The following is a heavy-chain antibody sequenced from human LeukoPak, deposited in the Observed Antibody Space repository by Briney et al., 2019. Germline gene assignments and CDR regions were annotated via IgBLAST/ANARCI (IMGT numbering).Heavy chain of an antibody. V-gene: IGHV3-21*01. CDR3: ARQGVAVAGFDY. D-gene: IGHD6-19*01. CDR2: ISSSSSYI. CDR1: GFTFSSYS. Sequence: PGGSLRLSCAVSGFTFSSYSMNWVRQAPGKGLEWVSSISSSSSYIYYADSVKGRFTISRDNAKNSLYLQMNSLRAEDTAVYYCARQGVAVAGFDYWGQGTLVTVSS. J-gene: IGHJ4*02.